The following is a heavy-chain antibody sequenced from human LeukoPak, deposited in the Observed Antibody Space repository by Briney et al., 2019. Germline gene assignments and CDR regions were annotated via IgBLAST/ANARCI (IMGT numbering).Heavy chain of an antibody. CDR2: ISSDSSTI. CDR1: GFTFSSYW. V-gene: IGHV3-48*02. CDR3: ARDEDAF. Sequence: GGSLRLSCAASGFTFSSYWMSWVRQAPGKGLEWVSYISSDSSTIFYADSVKGRFTISRDNVKNSLFLQLNSLRDEDTAVYYCARDEDAFGGQGTLVTVSS. J-gene: IGHJ4*02.